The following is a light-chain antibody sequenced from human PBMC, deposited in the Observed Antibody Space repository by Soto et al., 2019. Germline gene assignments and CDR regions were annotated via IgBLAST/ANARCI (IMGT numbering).Light chain of an antibody. CDR2: GAS. Sequence: EIVLTQSPGTLSLSPGERATLSCRAGQSVSNNLAWYQQKPGQTPRLVIYGASNRATGVPARFSGSGSGTDFTLTISSLQSEDFAVYYCLQYDDWHRTFGQGTKVEIK. CDR1: QSVSNN. J-gene: IGKJ1*01. CDR3: LQYDDWHRT. V-gene: IGKV3-15*01.